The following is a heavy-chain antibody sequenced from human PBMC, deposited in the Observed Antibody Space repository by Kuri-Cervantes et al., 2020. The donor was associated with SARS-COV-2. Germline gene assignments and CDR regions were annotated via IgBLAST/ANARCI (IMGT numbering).Heavy chain of an antibody. Sequence: GESLKISCAASGFTFSSYSMNWVRQAPGKGLEWVSVIFTDDKTYYADSVKDRVNMSRDNFRNTVFLQINSLRADDTAVYYCARGNVVVAGDAFDVWGHGTVVTVSS. D-gene: IGHD6-19*01. V-gene: IGHV3-66*01. CDR3: ARGNVVVAGDAFDV. CDR2: IFTDDKT. J-gene: IGHJ3*01. CDR1: GFTFSSYS.